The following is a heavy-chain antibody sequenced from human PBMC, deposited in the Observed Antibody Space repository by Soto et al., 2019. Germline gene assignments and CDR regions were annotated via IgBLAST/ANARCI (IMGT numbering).Heavy chain of an antibody. CDR2: IIPIFGTA. V-gene: IGHV1-69*01. D-gene: IGHD3-3*01. CDR1: GGTFSSYA. Sequence: VSCKASGGTFSSYAISWVRQAPGQGLEWMGGIIPIFGTANYAQKFQGRVTITADESTSTAYMELSSLRSDDTAVYYCARENCLRFLEWSQFFDFWGQGTLVIGSS. J-gene: IGHJ4*02. CDR3: ARENCLRFLEWSQFFDF.